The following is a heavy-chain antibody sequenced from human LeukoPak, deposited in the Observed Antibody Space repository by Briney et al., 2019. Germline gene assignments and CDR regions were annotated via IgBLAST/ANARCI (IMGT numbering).Heavy chain of an antibody. J-gene: IGHJ4*02. D-gene: IGHD3-9*01. CDR1: GFTFSSYS. CDR2: ISISSSYI. V-gene: IGHV3-21*01. Sequence: GSLRLSCAASGFTFSSYSMNWVRQAPGKGLEWVSSISISSSYIYYADSVKGRFTISRDNAENSLYLQMNSLRAEDTAVYYCARDALPYYDILTGYSDYWGQGTLVTVSS. CDR3: ARDALPYYDILTGYSDY.